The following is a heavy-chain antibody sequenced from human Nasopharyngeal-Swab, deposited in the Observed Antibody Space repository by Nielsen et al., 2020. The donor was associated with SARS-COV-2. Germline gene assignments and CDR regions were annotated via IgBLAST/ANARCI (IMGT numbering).Heavy chain of an antibody. CDR1: GGSISSYY. V-gene: IGHV4-59*01. J-gene: IGHJ6*03. CDR2: IYYSGST. CDR3: ARGPDAAGTYYYYYYYMDV. D-gene: IGHD6-13*01. Sequence: SETLSLTCTVSGGSISSYYWSWIRQPPGKGLEWIGYIYYSGSTNYNPSLKSRVTISVDTSKNQFSLKPSSVTAADTAVYYCARGPDAAGTYYYYYYYMDVWGKGTTVTVSS.